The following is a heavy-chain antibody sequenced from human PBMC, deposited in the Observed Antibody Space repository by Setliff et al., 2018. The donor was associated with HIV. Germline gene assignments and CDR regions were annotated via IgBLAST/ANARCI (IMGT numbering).Heavy chain of an antibody. D-gene: IGHD2-15*01. V-gene: IGHV3-7*05. Sequence: SGGSLRLSCAASGFTFSNAWMSWVRQAPGKGLEWVANIKQDGSEKNYMDSVKGRFTISRDNAKNSLYLQMNSLRVEDTAVYYCATDCAVVGGTGSLDSWGQGTLVTVSS. CDR1: GFTFSNAW. J-gene: IGHJ4*02. CDR2: IKQDGSEK. CDR3: ATDCAVVGGTGSLDS.